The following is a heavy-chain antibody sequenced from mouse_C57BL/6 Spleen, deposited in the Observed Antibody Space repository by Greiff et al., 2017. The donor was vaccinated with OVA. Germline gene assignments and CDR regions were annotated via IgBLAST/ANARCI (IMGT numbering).Heavy chain of an antibody. J-gene: IGHJ1*03. V-gene: IGHV1-15*01. CDR2: IDPETGGT. CDR1: GYIFTDYE. Sequence: QVQLQQSGAELVRPGASVTLSCKASGYIFTDYEMHWVKQTPVHGLEWIGAIDPETGGTAYNQKFKGKVILTADKSSSTAYMELRSLTSEDSAVYYCTSDYHDSSYWSFDGWGTGTPVFVSS. D-gene: IGHD1-1*01. CDR3: TSDYHDSSYWSFDG.